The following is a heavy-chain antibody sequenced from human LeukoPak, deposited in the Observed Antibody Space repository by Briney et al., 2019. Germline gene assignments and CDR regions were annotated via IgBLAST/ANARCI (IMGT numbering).Heavy chain of an antibody. CDR3: ARELSEYSSGCVIYAMDV. J-gene: IGHJ6*02. V-gene: IGHV1-18*01. D-gene: IGHD6-19*01. Sequence: ASVKVSCKASGYTFSTSGISWVRQAPGQGLEWMGWISGYKGNTKYTQKYQGRVTMTTDTSTSTAYMELRSLRSDDTAVYYCARELSEYSSGCVIYAMDVWGQGTTVSVSS. CDR1: GYTFSTSG. CDR2: ISGYKGNT.